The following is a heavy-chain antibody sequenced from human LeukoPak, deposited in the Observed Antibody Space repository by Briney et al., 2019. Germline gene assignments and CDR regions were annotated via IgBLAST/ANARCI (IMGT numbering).Heavy chain of an antibody. D-gene: IGHD3-3*01. Sequence: PGGSLRLSCAASGFTFSSYWMHWVRQAPGKGLVWVSRIYSDGSSTSYADSVKGRFTISRDNAKNTLYLQMNSLRAEDTAVYYCARDGRFLEFYYYYYMDVWGKGTTVTVS. CDR2: IYSDGSST. CDR1: GFTFSSYW. V-gene: IGHV3-74*01. J-gene: IGHJ6*03. CDR3: ARDGRFLEFYYYYYMDV.